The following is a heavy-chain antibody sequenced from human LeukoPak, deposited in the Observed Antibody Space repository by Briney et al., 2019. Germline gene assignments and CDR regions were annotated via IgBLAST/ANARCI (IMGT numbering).Heavy chain of an antibody. CDR3: ARGVYSIDY. D-gene: IGHD2-15*01. V-gene: IGHV3-7*01. J-gene: IGHJ4*02. Sequence: QAGGSLNLSWQPLGLTFVILGINWARQAQGKGWEWVANIREDGTEIYYMDSVKGRFTISRDNAKNSLYLQMNSLRAEDTAVYYCARGVYSIDYWGQGTLVTVSS. CDR2: IREDGTEI. CDR1: GLTFVILG.